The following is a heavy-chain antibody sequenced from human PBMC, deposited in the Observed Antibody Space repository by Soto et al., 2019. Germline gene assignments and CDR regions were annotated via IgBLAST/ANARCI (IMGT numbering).Heavy chain of an antibody. CDR2: IWYDGGNK. CDR3: ARGVGSNSYYMDV. CDR1: GFTFRDYG. Sequence: QPGGSLRLSCAASGFTFRDYGMHWVRLAPGKGLEWVAVIWYDGGNKNCADSVKGRFTISRDNSKNTLYLEMNSLRVEDTAVYYCARGVGSNSYYMDVWGKGTTVTVSS. D-gene: IGHD2-2*01. J-gene: IGHJ6*03. V-gene: IGHV3-33*01.